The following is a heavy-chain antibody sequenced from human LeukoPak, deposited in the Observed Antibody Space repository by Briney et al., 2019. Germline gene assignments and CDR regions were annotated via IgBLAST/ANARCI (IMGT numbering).Heavy chain of an antibody. Sequence: PSQTLSLTCTVSGGSISSGNYCWSWIRQHPGKGLEWIGCISYSGSTYNNPSLKSRVTISVDTSKNQFSLKLSSVTTADTAVYYCARIDYGGNYFDYWGQGTLVTVSS. CDR1: GGSISSGNYC. CDR2: ISYSGST. D-gene: IGHD4-23*01. V-gene: IGHV4-31*03. CDR3: ARIDYGGNYFDY. J-gene: IGHJ4*02.